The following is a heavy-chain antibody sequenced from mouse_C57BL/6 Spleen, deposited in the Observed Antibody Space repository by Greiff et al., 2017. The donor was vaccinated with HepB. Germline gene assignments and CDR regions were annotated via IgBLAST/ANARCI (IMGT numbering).Heavy chain of an antibody. CDR2: ISYDGSN. D-gene: IGHD5-1*01. Sequence: EVKLMESGPGLVKPSQSLSLTCSVTGYSITSGYYWNWIRQFPGNKLEWMGYISYDGSNNYNPSLKNRISITRDTSKNQFFLKLNSVTTEDTATYYCARAVTYLDYWGQGTTLTVSS. V-gene: IGHV3-6*01. CDR1: GYSITSGYY. J-gene: IGHJ2*01. CDR3: ARAVTYLDY.